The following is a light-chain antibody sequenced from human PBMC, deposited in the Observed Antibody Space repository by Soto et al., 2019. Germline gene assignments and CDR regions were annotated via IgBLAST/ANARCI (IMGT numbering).Light chain of an antibody. CDR2: EVS. V-gene: IGLV2-23*02. J-gene: IGLJ2*01. CDR3: CSYAGDSAFI. CDR1: NNDVGVWTH. Sequence: QSALPQPASLSGSPGQSVTISCTGTNNDVGVWTHVSWYQQHPGKPPKVIIYEVSRWPSGVSKRFSGSKSGNTASLTVSGLQAEDEADYYCCSYAGDSAFIFGGGTQLTV.